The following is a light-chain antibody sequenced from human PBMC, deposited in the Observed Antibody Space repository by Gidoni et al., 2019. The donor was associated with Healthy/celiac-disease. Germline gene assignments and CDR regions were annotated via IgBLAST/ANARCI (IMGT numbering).Light chain of an antibody. Sequence: SYELTQPPSVSVSPGQTASITCSGAKLGDKYACWYQQKPGQSPVLVIYQDSKRPSGIPERFSGSTSGNTATLTIGGTQAMDEADYYGQAWDSSTVVFGGGTKLTVL. CDR2: QDS. CDR3: QAWDSSTVV. J-gene: IGLJ2*01. CDR1: KLGDKY. V-gene: IGLV3-1*01.